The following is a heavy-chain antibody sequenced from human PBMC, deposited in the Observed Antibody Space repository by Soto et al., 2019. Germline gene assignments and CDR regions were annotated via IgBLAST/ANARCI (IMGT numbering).Heavy chain of an antibody. CDR1: GFTFNKHG. V-gene: IGHV3-30*18. D-gene: IGHD3-22*01. CDR2: ISYDGSNQ. Sequence: QVQLVESGGGVVQPGRSLRLSCAASGFTFNKHGMHWVRQAPGKGLEWVAVISYDGSNQYYADSVKGRFTISRDNSKDTLYLQMNSLSREDAAVYYGAKSYGDSSGWRAASWGRGTLVTVSA. J-gene: IGHJ5*02. CDR3: AKSYGDSSGWRAAS.